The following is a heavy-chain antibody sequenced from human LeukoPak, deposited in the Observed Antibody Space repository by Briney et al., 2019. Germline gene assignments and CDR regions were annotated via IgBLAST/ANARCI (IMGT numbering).Heavy chain of an antibody. CDR1: GFTFSSYT. V-gene: IGHV3-21*01. Sequence: PGGSLRLSCAASGFTFSSYTVNWVRQVPGKGLEWVSSISSSSSYIYYADSVKGRFTISRDNAKNSLYLQMNSLRAEDTAVYYCARDRRTVTTNDYWGQGTLVTVSS. CDR3: ARDRRTVTTNDY. D-gene: IGHD4-17*01. J-gene: IGHJ4*02. CDR2: ISSSSSYI.